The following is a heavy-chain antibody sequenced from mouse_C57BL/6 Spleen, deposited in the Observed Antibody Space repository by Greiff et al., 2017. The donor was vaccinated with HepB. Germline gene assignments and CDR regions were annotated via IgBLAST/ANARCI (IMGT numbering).Heavy chain of an antibody. J-gene: IGHJ1*03. V-gene: IGHV1-82*01. D-gene: IGHD1-1*01. Sequence: QVQLQQSGPELVKPGASVKISCKASGYAFSSSWMNWVKQRPGKGLEWIGRIYPGDGDTNYNGKFKGKATLTADKSSSTAYMQLSSLTSEDSAVYCCARLSTTVVADWYFDVWGTGTTVTVSS. CDR1: GYAFSSSW. CDR3: ARLSTTVVADWYFDV. CDR2: IYPGDGDT.